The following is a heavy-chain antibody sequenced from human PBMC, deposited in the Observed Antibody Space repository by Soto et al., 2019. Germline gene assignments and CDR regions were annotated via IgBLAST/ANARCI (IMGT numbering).Heavy chain of an antibody. CDR1: GGSISSSSYY. CDR2: IYYSGST. Sequence: SETLSLTCTVSGGSISSSSYYWGWIRQPPGKGLEWIGSIYYSGSTYHNPSLKSRVAISVDTSKNQFSLNLSSVTAADTAVYYCARHRNYYYYGMDVWGQGTTVTVSS. J-gene: IGHJ6*02. V-gene: IGHV4-39*01. CDR3: ARHRNYYYYGMDV.